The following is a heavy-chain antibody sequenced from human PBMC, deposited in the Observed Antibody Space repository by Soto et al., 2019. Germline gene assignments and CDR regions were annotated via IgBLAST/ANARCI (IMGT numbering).Heavy chain of an antibody. CDR1: GYTFTSYA. CDR3: ARSLRFLEWLFDY. CDR2: IIPIFGTA. V-gene: IGHV1-69*13. J-gene: IGHJ4*02. Sequence: SVKVSCKASGYTFTSYAMHWVRQAPGQGLEWMGGIIPIFGTANYAQKFQGRVTITADESTSTAYMELSSLRSEDTAVYYCARSLRFLEWLFDYWGQGTLVTVSS. D-gene: IGHD3-3*01.